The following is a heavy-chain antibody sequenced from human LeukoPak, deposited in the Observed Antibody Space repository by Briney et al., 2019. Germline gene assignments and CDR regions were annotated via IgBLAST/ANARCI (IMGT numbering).Heavy chain of an antibody. V-gene: IGHV1-18*01. CDR1: GYTFKSYA. CDR2: IDPYSGNT. J-gene: IGHJ3*02. CDR3: ARGVGNEGLTI. D-gene: IGHD1-26*01. Sequence: ASAKVSCKASGYTFKSYAITWVRQAPGQGLEWMGWIDPYSGNTNYAQKFQGRVTMTTETFTSTADMEVTSLRSDDTAVYYCARGVGNEGLTIWGQGTLVTVSS.